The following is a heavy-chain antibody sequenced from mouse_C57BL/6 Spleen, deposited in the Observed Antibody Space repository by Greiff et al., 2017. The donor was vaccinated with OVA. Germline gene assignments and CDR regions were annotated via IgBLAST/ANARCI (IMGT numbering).Heavy chain of an antibody. CDR1: GYTFTSYW. CDR3: AVLSYYFDY. V-gene: IGHV1-55*01. CDR2: IYPGSGST. J-gene: IGHJ2*01. Sequence: VQLQQPGAELVKPGASVKMSCKASGYTFTSYWITWVKQRPGQGLEWIGDIYPGSGSTNYNEKFKSKATLTVETSSSTAYMQLSSLTSEDSAVYYCAVLSYYFDYWGQGTTLTVSS.